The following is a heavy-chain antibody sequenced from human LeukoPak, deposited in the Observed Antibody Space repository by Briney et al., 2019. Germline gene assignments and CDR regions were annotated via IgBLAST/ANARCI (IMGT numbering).Heavy chain of an antibody. J-gene: IGHJ5*02. Sequence: GGSLRLSCAASGFTFSDYYMSWIRQAPGKGLEWVSYISSSGSTIYYADSVKGRFTISRDNAKNSLYLQMNSLRAEDTAVYYCARDRAARLRMYNWLDPWGQGTLVTVSS. V-gene: IGHV3-11*01. CDR1: GFTFSDYY. CDR2: ISSSGSTI. CDR3: ARDRAARLRMYNWLDP. D-gene: IGHD6-6*01.